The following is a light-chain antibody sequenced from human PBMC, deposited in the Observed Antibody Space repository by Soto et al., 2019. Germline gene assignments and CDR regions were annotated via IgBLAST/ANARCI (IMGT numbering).Light chain of an antibody. J-gene: IGKJ1*01. CDR1: QSISSW. V-gene: IGKV1-5*03. CDR3: QQYNSYPWT. Sequence: DIQMTQSPSTLSASAGDRVTITCRASQSISSWLAWYQQKPGKAPKLLIYKASSLESGVPSRFSGSGSGTEFTLTISSLQPDDFATYYCQQYNSYPWTFGQGTKWIS. CDR2: KAS.